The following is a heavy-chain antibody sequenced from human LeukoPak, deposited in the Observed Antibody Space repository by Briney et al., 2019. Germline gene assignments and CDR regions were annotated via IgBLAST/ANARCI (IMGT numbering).Heavy chain of an antibody. Sequence: GGSLRLPCAASGFTVSSNYMSWVRQAPGKGLEWVSYISSSGSTIYYADSVKGRLTISRDNSKNTLYLQMNSLRAEDTAVYYCAKDDDDYGYDYWGQGTLVTVSS. V-gene: IGHV3-48*01. J-gene: IGHJ4*02. CDR3: AKDDDDYGYDY. CDR1: GFTVSSNY. CDR2: ISSSGSTI. D-gene: IGHD4-17*01.